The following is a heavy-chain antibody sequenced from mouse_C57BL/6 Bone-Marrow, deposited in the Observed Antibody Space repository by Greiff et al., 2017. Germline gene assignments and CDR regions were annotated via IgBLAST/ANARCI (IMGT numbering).Heavy chain of an antibody. D-gene: IGHD1-1*01. V-gene: IGHV5-16*01. CDR3: ARELTTVVAADYAMDD. J-gene: IGHJ4*01. CDR2: INYDGSST. CDR1: GFTFSDYY. Sequence: EVQLVESEGGLVQPGSSMKLSCTASGFTFSDYYMAWVRQVPEKGLDWVANINYDGSSTYYLDSLKSRFIISRDNATNILYLQMSSLKSEDTATYYCARELTTVVAADYAMDDWGQGTSVTVSS.